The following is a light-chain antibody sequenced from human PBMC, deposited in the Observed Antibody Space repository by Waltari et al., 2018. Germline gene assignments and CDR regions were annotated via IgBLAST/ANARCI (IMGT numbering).Light chain of an antibody. J-gene: IGKJ3*01. CDR2: WAS. CDR1: QRVLYSSNNKNY. CDR3: QQYYSTPIT. V-gene: IGKV4-1*01. Sequence: DIVMTQSPDSLAVSLGERATINCKSSQRVLYSSNNKNYLSWYQQKPGQPPKLLIYWASTRESGVPDRFSGSGSETDFTLTISSLQAEDVAAYYCQQYYSTPITFGPGTKVDIK.